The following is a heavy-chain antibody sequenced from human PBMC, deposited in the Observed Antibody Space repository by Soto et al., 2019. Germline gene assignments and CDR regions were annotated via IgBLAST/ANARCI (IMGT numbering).Heavy chain of an antibody. CDR1: GGTFYSYA. Sequence: GPSVKVSCKASGGTFYSYAISWVRQAPGQGLEWMGKIIPLFTTANYAQKFQGRVTITADESTSTAYMELSSLRSEDTAVYYCVSDYYDPNDSSAYYHHYYYGMDVWGQGTTVTVSS. D-gene: IGHD3-22*01. V-gene: IGHV1-69*13. J-gene: IGHJ6*02. CDR2: IIPLFTTA. CDR3: VSDYYDPNDSSAYYHHYYYGMDV.